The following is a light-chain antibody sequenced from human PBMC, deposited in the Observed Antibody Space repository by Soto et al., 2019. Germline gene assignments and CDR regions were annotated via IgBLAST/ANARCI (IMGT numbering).Light chain of an antibody. V-gene: IGLV2-8*01. Sequence: QSVLTQPASVSRSPGQSVTISCTGTSNDVGGYNYVSWYQQHPGKAPKLMIYEVTIRPSGVSDRFSGSKSGNTASLTVSGLQAEDEADYYCSSYTGGNPSYVFGTGTKLTVL. CDR1: SNDVGGYNY. CDR3: SSYTGGNPSYV. CDR2: EVT. J-gene: IGLJ1*01.